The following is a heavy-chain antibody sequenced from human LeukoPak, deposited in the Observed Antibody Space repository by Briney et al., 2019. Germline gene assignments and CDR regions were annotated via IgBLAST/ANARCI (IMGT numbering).Heavy chain of an antibody. V-gene: IGHV3-21*01. CDR2: ITSGSTYL. CDR3: ARRRGSSDSTGYCPDFDY. D-gene: IGHD3-22*01. J-gene: IGHJ4*02. Sequence: GGSLRLSCGASAPTVSSYNMNWDRHAPGKVLGWVSSITSGSTYLYYADSVKGRFSISTDNAKKSIYRQMNSLREEDTAVSSCARRRGSSDSTGYCPDFDYWGQGTLVTVSS. CDR1: APTVSSYN.